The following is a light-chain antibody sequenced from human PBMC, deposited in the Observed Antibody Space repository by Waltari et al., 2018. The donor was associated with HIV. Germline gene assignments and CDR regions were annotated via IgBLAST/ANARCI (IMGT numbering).Light chain of an antibody. CDR1: QSAGTW. V-gene: IGKV1-5*03. J-gene: IGKJ3*01. CDR2: GAS. CDR3: QQYNSGTRT. Sequence: IQMTQSPSTLSASIGHRVNITCRASQSAGTWLAWYQQKAGKAPELLIYGASTLEHGVPLRFSGTGSGTEFTLTISDLQSDDIATYFCQQYNSGTRTFGPGTKV.